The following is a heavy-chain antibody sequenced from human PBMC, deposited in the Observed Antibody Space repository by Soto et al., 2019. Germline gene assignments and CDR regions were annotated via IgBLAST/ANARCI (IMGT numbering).Heavy chain of an antibody. CDR1: GFTFSSYW. CDR2: INSDGSST. Sequence: GESLKISCAASGFTFSSYWMHWVRQAPGKGLVWVSRINSDGSSTSYADSVKGRFTISRDNAKNTLYLQMNSLRAEDTAVYYCARAGYSSSWPLSYYYYYGMDVWGQGTTVTVSS. CDR3: ARAGYSSSWPLSYYYYYGMDV. D-gene: IGHD6-13*01. J-gene: IGHJ6*02. V-gene: IGHV3-74*01.